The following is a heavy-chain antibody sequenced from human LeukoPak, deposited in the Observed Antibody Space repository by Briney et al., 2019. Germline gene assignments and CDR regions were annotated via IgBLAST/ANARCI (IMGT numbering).Heavy chain of an antibody. Sequence: SETLSLTCTVSGGSVSSGSYYWSWIRQPPGKGLEWIGYIYYSGSTSYNPSLKSRVTISVDTSKNQFSLKLSSVTAADTAVYYCSRSGRWLQLLGWGQGTLVTVPS. CDR1: GGSVSSGSYY. D-gene: IGHD5-24*01. CDR2: IYYSGST. J-gene: IGHJ4*02. V-gene: IGHV4-61*01. CDR3: SRSGRWLQLLG.